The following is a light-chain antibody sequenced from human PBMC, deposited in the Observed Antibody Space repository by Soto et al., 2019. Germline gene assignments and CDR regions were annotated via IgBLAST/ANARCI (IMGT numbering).Light chain of an antibody. Sequence: QSVLTQPRSVSGSPGQSVTISCTGTSSDVGGYNFVSWYQQYPGKAPKLIIYDVTKRPSGVPDRFSGSKSGNTASLTISGLQAEDEADYYCCSYTSSRAYVFGIGTKLTVL. J-gene: IGLJ1*01. CDR2: DVT. V-gene: IGLV2-11*01. CDR3: CSYTSSRAYV. CDR1: SSDVGGYNF.